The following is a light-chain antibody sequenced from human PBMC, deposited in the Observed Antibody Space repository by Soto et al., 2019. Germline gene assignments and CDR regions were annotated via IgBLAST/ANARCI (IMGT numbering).Light chain of an antibody. Sequence: DMQMTQSPSTLSASVGDRVTITCRASQSISTSLAWYQQKPGKAPKLLIHDASSLESGVPSRFSGSGSGTEFTLTISSLQPEDFATYYCLQDYSYPWTFGQGTKVDIK. J-gene: IGKJ1*01. CDR2: DAS. CDR3: LQDYSYPWT. CDR1: QSISTS. V-gene: IGKV1-5*01.